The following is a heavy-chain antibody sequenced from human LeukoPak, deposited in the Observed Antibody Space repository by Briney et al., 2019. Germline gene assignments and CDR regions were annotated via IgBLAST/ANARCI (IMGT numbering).Heavy chain of an antibody. Sequence: GGSLRLSCAASGFTFSSYAMIWVRQAPGKGLEWVSSISGSGTNTYYADAVEGRFTISRDTPKSTLFLQMSSLRPEDTAVYYCAKGLGGATRAMDVWGQGTTVTVSS. V-gene: IGHV3-23*01. J-gene: IGHJ6*02. CDR1: GFTFSSYA. CDR3: AKGLGGATRAMDV. CDR2: ISGSGTNT. D-gene: IGHD2-21*01.